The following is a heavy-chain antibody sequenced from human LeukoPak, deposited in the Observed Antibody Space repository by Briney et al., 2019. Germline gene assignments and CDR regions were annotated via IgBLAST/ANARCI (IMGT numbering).Heavy chain of an antibody. Sequence: SETLSLTCTVSGGSISSYYWSWIRQPPGKGLEWIGYIYYSGSTNYNPSLKSRVTISVDTSKNQFSLKLSSVTAAGTAVYYCASTEDRYNFPFDYWGQGTLVTVSS. CDR2: IYYSGST. CDR1: GGSISSYY. J-gene: IGHJ4*02. V-gene: IGHV4-59*01. CDR3: ASTEDRYNFPFDY. D-gene: IGHD5-24*01.